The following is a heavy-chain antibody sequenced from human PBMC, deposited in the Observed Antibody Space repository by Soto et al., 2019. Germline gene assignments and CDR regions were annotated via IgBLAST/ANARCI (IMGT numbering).Heavy chain of an antibody. CDR1: GFTFSSYW. CDR3: ARARYSYGLGHFDY. D-gene: IGHD5-18*01. J-gene: IGHJ4*02. V-gene: IGHV3-7*01. CDR2: IKQDGSEK. Sequence: GGSLRLSCAASGFTFSSYWMSWVRQAPGKGLEWVANIKQDGSEKYYVDSVKGRFTISRDNAKNSLYLQMNSLRAEDTAVYYCARARYSYGLGHFDYWGQGTLVTVSS.